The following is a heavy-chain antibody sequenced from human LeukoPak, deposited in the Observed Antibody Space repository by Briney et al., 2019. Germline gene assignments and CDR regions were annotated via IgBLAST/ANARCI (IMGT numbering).Heavy chain of an antibody. CDR1: GGSISSGSYY. D-gene: IGHD6-13*01. J-gene: IGHJ5*02. Sequence: SQTLSLTCTVSGGSISSGSYYWSWTRQPAGKGLEWIGRIYTSGSTNYNPSLKSRVTISVDTSKNQFSLKLSSVTAADTAVYYCARGQPGTFDPWGQGTLVTVSS. V-gene: IGHV4-61*02. CDR2: IYTSGST. CDR3: ARGQPGTFDP.